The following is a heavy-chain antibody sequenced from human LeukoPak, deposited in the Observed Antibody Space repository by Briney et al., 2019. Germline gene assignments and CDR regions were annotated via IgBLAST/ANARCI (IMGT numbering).Heavy chain of an antibody. CDR2: ISSDGDGGTT. D-gene: IGHD1-1*01. CDR3: VKPRYNWNGQGFDY. V-gene: IGHV3-64D*06. CDR1: GFTFSTYA. Sequence: GGSLILSCSASGFTFSTYAMHWVRQAPGKGLQYVSCISSDGDGGTTYYADSVKGRFIVSRESSKNTLYLQMSSLRVEDTAVYYCVKPRYNWNGQGFDYWGLGTLVTVSS. J-gene: IGHJ4*02.